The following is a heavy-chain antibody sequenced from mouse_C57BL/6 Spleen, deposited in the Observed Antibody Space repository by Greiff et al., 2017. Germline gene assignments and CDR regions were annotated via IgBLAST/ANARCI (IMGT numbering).Heavy chain of an antibody. CDR1: GYTFTSYT. Sequence: QVQLQQSGAELARPGASVKMSCKASGYTFTSYTMHWVKQRPGQGLEWIGYINPSSGYTKYNQKFKDKATLTADKSSSTAYMQLSSLTSEDSAVYYCASYYYGSSYVDYAMDYWGQGTSVTVSS. V-gene: IGHV1-4*01. CDR2: INPSSGYT. CDR3: ASYYYGSSYVDYAMDY. J-gene: IGHJ4*01. D-gene: IGHD1-1*01.